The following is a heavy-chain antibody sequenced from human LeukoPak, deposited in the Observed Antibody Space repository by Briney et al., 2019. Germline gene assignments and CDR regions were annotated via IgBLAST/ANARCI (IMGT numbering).Heavy chain of an antibody. CDR3: AKRYSTSLTFDI. Sequence: GGSLRLSCAASGFTFSSYAMNWVRQAPGKGLEWVSAISGSGGSTHYADSVKGRFTVSRDNSKNTLYLQMNSLRAEDTAVYYCAKRYSTSLTFDIWGQGTMVSVSS. CDR2: ISGSGGST. D-gene: IGHD6-13*01. V-gene: IGHV3-23*01. CDR1: GFTFSSYA. J-gene: IGHJ3*02.